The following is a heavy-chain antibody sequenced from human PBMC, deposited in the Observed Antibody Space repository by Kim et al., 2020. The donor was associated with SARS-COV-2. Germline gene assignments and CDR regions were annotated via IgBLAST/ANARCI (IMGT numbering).Heavy chain of an antibody. CDR1: GFTFSSYA. V-gene: IGHV3-30*04. Sequence: GGSLRLSCAASGFTFSSYAMHWVRQAPGKGLEWVAVISYDGSNKYYADSVKGRFTISRDNSKNTLYLQMNSLRAEDTAVYYCARDQVVYYYGFTFDYWGQGTLVTVSS. CDR2: ISYDGSNK. CDR3: ARDQVVYYYGFTFDY. D-gene: IGHD3-10*01. J-gene: IGHJ4*02.